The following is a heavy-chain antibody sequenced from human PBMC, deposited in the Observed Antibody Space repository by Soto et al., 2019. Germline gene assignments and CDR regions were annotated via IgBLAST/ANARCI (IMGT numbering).Heavy chain of an antibody. CDR2: LSSDGFGA. Sequence: PGGSLRLSXAASDFSLSPYWMHWVRQVPGRGLEWVARLSSDGFGAAYAGSVKGRFFISRDIARNTLSLQMNSLRADDTAVYYCARDLGGPDYWGRGTSVTVSS. J-gene: IGHJ4*02. CDR3: ARDLGGPDY. D-gene: IGHD3-16*01. CDR1: DFSLSPYW. V-gene: IGHV3-74*03.